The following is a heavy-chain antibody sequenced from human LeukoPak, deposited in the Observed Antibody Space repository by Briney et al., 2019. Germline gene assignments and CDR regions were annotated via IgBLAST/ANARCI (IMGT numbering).Heavy chain of an antibody. Sequence: GGSLRLSCAASGLILSSYGIHWVRQAPGKGLEWVAVIWYDGTNIYYGDSVKGRFSISRDNSKNTVYLQMDSLRAEDTAVYYCARDAGGGIGNYVNYFDYWGQGTLVTVSS. CDR2: IWYDGTNI. J-gene: IGHJ4*02. V-gene: IGHV3-33*01. CDR3: ARDAGGGIGNYVNYFDY. CDR1: GLILSSYG. D-gene: IGHD4-11*01.